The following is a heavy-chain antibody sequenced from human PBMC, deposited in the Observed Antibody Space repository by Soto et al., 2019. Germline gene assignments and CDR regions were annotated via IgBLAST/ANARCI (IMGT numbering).Heavy chain of an antibody. V-gene: IGHV3-48*04. Sequence: EVQLVESGGGLVQPGGSLRLSCAASGFTFSNYNMNWIRQAPGKGLEWVSCIRSDISGIFYADSVRGRFTMSRDNAKTSLYLQMNSLTAEDTAVYFCARDLNWSSDYWGQGMLVAVSS. CDR2: IRSDISGI. CDR3: ARDLNWSSDY. CDR1: GFTFSNYN. J-gene: IGHJ4*02.